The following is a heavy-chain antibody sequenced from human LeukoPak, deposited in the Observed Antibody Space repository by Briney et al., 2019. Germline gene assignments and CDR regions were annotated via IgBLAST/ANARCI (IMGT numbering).Heavy chain of an antibody. D-gene: IGHD7-27*01. V-gene: IGHV1-2*04. CDR2: IYPNSGGT. J-gene: IGHJ4*02. Sequence: ASVKVSCKASGYTFTGYYMHWVRQAPGQGLEWMGWIYPNSGGTNYAQKFQGWVTMTRDTSISTAYMELSRLRSDDTAVYYCARGLTGDLLIDYWGQGTLVTVSS. CDR1: GYTFTGYY. CDR3: ARGLTGDLLIDY.